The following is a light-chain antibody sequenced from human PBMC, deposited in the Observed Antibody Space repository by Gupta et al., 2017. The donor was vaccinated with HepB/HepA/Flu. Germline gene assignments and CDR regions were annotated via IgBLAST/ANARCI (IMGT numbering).Light chain of an antibody. J-gene: IGKJ4*01. CDR1: QSVRSY. CDR2: DAS. Sequence: EIVLTQSPATLSLSPGERATLSCRASQSVRSYLAWYKQKPGQAPRLLIDDASNRDTGIPARFSGSGYGKDLTLTISSREQEEFAGYYCQQRSNWPPITFGGGTKVEIK. CDR3: QQRSNWPPIT. V-gene: IGKV3-11*01.